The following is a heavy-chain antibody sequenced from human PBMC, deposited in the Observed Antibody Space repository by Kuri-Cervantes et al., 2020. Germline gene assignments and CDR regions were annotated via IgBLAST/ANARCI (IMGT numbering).Heavy chain of an antibody. CDR1: GGSFSGYY. V-gene: IGHV4-59*01. D-gene: IGHD3-16*02. CDR2: IYYSGST. Sequence: GSLRLSCAVYGGSFSGYYWSWIRQPPGKGLEWIGYIYYSGSTNYNPSLKSRVTISVDTSKNQFSLKLSSVTAADTAVYYCARSPPPTSYDYIWGSYRPWFDYWGQGTLVTVSS. J-gene: IGHJ4*02. CDR3: ARSPPPTSYDYIWGSYRPWFDY.